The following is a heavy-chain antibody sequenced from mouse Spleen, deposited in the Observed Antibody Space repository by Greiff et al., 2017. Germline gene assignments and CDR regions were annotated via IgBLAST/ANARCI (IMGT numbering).Heavy chain of an antibody. CDR3: ARSITTAGFAY. CDR2: IYPRSGNT. V-gene: IGHV1-81*01. CDR1: GYTFTSYG. J-gene: IGHJ3*01. D-gene: IGHD1-2*01. Sequence: VQLVESGAELARPGASVKLSCKASGYTFTSYGISWVKQRTGQGLEWIGEIYPRSGNTYYNEKFKGKATLTADKSSSTAYMELRSLTSEDSAVYFCARSITTAGFAYWGQGTLVTVSA.